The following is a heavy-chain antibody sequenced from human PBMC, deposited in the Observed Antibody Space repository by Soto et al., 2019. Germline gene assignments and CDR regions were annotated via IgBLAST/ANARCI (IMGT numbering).Heavy chain of an antibody. CDR2: IDTSGRT. CDR1: GGSISNYF. CDR3: ARVGQDFWSGPFDY. D-gene: IGHD3-3*01. J-gene: IGHJ4*02. Sequence: PSETLSLTCTVSGGSISNYFSNWIRHPAGKGLEWIGRIDTSGRTNYNPSLKSRITMSADTSRNQSSLKLNSVTAADTAVYYCARVGQDFWSGPFDYWGQGALVTVSS. V-gene: IGHV4-4*07.